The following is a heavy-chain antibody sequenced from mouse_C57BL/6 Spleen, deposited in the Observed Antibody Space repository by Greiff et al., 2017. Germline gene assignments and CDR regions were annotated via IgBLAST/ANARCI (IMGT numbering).Heavy chain of an antibody. CDR1: GYTFTSYW. J-gene: IGHJ2*01. Sequence: QVQLQQPGAELVMPGASVKLSCKASGYTFTSYWMHWVKQRPGQGLEWIREIDPSDSYTNYNQKFKGKSTLTVDKSSSTAYMQLSSLTSEDSAVFYCARSTDYYGSSGFDYWGQGTTLTVSS. CDR3: ARSTDYYGSSGFDY. D-gene: IGHD1-1*01. CDR2: IDPSDSYT. V-gene: IGHV1-69*01.